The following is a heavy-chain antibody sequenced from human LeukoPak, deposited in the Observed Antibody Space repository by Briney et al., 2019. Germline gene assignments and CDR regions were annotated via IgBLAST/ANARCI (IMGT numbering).Heavy chain of an antibody. CDR3: ARDFGIAVAGGDY. J-gene: IGHJ4*02. V-gene: IGHV4-39*07. CDR1: GGSVSSSSYY. D-gene: IGHD6-19*01. Sequence: PSETLSLTCTVSGGSVSSSSYYWGWIRQPPGKGLEWIGSIYYSGSTYYNPSLKSRVTISVDTSKNQFSLKLSSVTAADTAVYYCARDFGIAVAGGDYWGQGTLVTVSS. CDR2: IYYSGST.